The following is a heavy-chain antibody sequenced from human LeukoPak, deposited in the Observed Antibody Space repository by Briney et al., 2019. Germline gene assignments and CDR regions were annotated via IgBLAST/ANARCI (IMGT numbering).Heavy chain of an antibody. CDR3: ASSGGGFGEFAFDY. V-gene: IGHV3-13*01. J-gene: IGHJ4*02. CDR2: IGTAGDT. Sequence: GGSLRLSCAASGFTFSSYDMHWVRQATGKGLEWVSAIGTAGDTYYPGSVKGRFTISRENAKNSLYLQMNSLRAGDTAVYYCASSGGGFGEFAFDYWGQGTLVTVSS. D-gene: IGHD3-10*01. CDR1: GFTFSSYD.